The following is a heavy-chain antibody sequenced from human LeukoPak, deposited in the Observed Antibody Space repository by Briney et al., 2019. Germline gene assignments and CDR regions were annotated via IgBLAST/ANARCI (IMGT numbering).Heavy chain of an antibody. D-gene: IGHD6-13*01. CDR1: GGSVSSYY. CDR2: INYSGST. CDR3: ARGYSSSWNYFDY. Sequence: PSETLSLTCTVSGGSVSSYYWSWIRQPPGKGLEWIGYINYSGSTNYNPSLKSRVTISVDTSKNQFSLKLISVTAADTAVYYCARGYSSSWNYFDYWGQGTLVTVSS. J-gene: IGHJ4*02. V-gene: IGHV4-59*02.